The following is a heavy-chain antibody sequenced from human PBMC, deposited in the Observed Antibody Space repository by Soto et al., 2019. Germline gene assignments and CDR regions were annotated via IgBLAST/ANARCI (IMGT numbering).Heavy chain of an antibody. D-gene: IGHD3-9*01. CDR1: GGSISSYY. Sequence: SETLSLTCTVSGGSISSYYWSWIRQPPGKGLEWIGYIYYSGSTNYNPSLKSRVTISVDTSKNQFSLKLSSVTAADTAVYYCARGRLRYFDWSLPPYYYYYGMDVWGQGTTVTVSS. CDR2: IYYSGST. V-gene: IGHV4-59*01. CDR3: ARGRLRYFDWSLPPYYYYYGMDV. J-gene: IGHJ6*02.